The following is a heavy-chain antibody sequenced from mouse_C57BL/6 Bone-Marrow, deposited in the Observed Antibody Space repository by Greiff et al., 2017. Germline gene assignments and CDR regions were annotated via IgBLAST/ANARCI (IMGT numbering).Heavy chain of an antibody. CDR1: GYTFTSYG. CDR2: IYPRSGNT. Sequence: VHVKQSGAELARPGASVKLSCKASGYTFTSYGISWVKQRPGQGLEWIGEIYPRSGNTYYNEKFKGKATLTADKSSSTAYMELRSLTSEDSAVYVCARGRLLRRGFAYWGQGTLVTVSA. D-gene: IGHD1-1*01. J-gene: IGHJ3*01. V-gene: IGHV1-81*01. CDR3: ARGRLLRRGFAY.